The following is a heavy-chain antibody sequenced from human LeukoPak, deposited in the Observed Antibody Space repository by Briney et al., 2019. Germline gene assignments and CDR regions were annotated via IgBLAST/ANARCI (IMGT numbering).Heavy chain of an antibody. D-gene: IGHD6-13*01. CDR3: ARFGIAAAGTFDY. V-gene: IGHV4-34*01. Sequence: PSETLSLTCAVYGGSFSVYYWSWIRQPPGKGLEWSGEINHSGSTNYNPSLKSRVTISVDTSKTQFSLKLSSVTAADTAVYYCARFGIAAAGTFDYWGQGTLVTVSS. CDR2: INHSGST. CDR1: GGSFSVYY. J-gene: IGHJ4*02.